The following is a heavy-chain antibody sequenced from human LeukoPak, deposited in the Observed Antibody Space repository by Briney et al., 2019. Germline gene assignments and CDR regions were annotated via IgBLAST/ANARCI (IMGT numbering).Heavy chain of an antibody. D-gene: IGHD3-10*01. CDR1: GGSISSDY. J-gene: IGHJ4*02. CDR2: VYTSGST. CDR3: AGPLLSGSYSPSPFDY. V-gene: IGHV4-4*07. Sequence: SETLSLTCSVSGGSISSDYWSWIRQPAGKGLEWIGRVYTSGSTNYNPSLKSRVTMSVDTSKNQFSLKLSSVTAADTAVYYCAGPLLSGSYSPSPFDYWGQGTLVTVSS.